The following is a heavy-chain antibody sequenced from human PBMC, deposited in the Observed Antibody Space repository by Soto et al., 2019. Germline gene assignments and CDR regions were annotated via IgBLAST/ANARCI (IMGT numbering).Heavy chain of an antibody. CDR1: GFTFSSYN. D-gene: IGHD2-21*02. Sequence: EVQLVESGGGLVKPWWSLRLSCVASGFTFSSYNMNWVRQAPGKGLEWVSSISSSGSYIYYSDSVKGRFTISRDNAKNSLYLQMNSLRAEDTAVYYCARQYCGGDCPMPWQSWGRGPLVTVSS. J-gene: IGHJ5*02. CDR3: ARQYCGGDCPMPWQS. CDR2: ISSSGSYI. V-gene: IGHV3-21*01.